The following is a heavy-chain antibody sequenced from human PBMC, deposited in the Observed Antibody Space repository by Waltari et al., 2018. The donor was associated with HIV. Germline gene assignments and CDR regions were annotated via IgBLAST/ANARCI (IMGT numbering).Heavy chain of an antibody. J-gene: IGHJ5*02. CDR2: IYYTGRT. D-gene: IGHD1-26*01. CDR3: ARVLFAVGSNWFDP. Sequence: QVQLQESGPGLVKPSETLSLTCTVSGGSFNSYHWTWIRQPPGKGLEWIGYIYYTGRTNCHPSLKGRVTISVDTSKNQFSLKLSSVTAADTAVYYCARVLFAVGSNWFDPWGQGTLVTVSS. V-gene: IGHV4-59*01. CDR1: GGSFNSYH.